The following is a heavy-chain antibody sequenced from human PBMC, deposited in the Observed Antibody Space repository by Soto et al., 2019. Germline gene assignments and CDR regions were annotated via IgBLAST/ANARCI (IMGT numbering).Heavy chain of an antibody. D-gene: IGHD4-17*01. Sequence: EVQLLESRGTLVQPGGSLRLSCAASGITFSDVAMSWVRQAPGKGLEWVSVISAGGRSTYYADSVKGRFTISRDNSKNTLFLLMNSLRAEDTAVYYCGSDADYNSRVYYFDYWGQGTLVTVSS. CDR3: GSDADYNSRVYYFDY. J-gene: IGHJ4*02. CDR1: GITFSDVA. V-gene: IGHV3-23*01. CDR2: ISAGGRST.